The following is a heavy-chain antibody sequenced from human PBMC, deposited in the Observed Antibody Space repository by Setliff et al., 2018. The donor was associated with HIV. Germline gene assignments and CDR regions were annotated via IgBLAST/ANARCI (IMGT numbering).Heavy chain of an antibody. CDR1: GFNFDDYG. J-gene: IGHJ3*02. D-gene: IGHD3-22*01. CDR2: IKQDGSEK. CDR3: ARDPYYYDSSGYGPRAFDI. Sequence: ETLSLSCAASGFNFDDYGLSWVRQAPGKGLEWVANIKQDGSEKYYVDSVKGRFTISRDNAKNSLYLQMNSLRAEDTAVYYCARDPYYYDSSGYGPRAFDIWGQGTMVTVSS. V-gene: IGHV3-7*01.